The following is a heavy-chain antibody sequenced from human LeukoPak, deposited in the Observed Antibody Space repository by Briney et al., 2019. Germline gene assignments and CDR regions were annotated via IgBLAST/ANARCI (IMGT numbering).Heavy chain of an antibody. CDR1: GGSISSYY. J-gene: IGHJ4*02. Sequence: SETLSLTCTVSGGSISSYYWSWIRQPPGKGLEWIGYIYYSGSTSYNPSLKSRVTMSVDTSKNQFSLKLSSVTAADTAVYYCAGLSSGWSTYYFDYWGQGTLVTVSS. CDR2: IYYSGST. V-gene: IGHV4-59*01. D-gene: IGHD6-19*01. CDR3: AGLSSGWSTYYFDY.